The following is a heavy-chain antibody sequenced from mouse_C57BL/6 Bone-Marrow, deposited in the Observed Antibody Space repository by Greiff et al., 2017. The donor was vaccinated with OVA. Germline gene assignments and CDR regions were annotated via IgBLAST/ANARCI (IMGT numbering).Heavy chain of an antibody. CDR1: GFSLTSYG. J-gene: IGHJ2*01. CDR2: IWSGGST. D-gene: IGHD2-2*01. Sequence: VQLQQSGPGLVQPSQSLSITCTVSGFSLTSYGVHWVRQSPGKGLEWLGVIWSGGSTDYNAAFISRLSISKDNSKSQVFFKMNSLQADDTAIYYCATTMVTTGLYFDYWGQGTTLTVSS. V-gene: IGHV2-2*01. CDR3: ATTMVTTGLYFDY.